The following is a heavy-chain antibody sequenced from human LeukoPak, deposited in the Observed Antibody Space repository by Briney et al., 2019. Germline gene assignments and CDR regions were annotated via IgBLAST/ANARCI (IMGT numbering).Heavy chain of an antibody. CDR1: GFIFSSYW. CDR3: VRDYTAHDHEFDY. CDR2: INSDGSST. Sequence: GGSLRLSCAASGFIFSSYWMHWFRQAPGKGLVWVSHINSDGSSTTYADSVKGRFTISRDNAKNTVYLQMNSLRAEDTAVYYCVRDYTAHDHEFDYWGQGTLVTVSS. J-gene: IGHJ4*02. V-gene: IGHV3-74*01. D-gene: IGHD2-21*02.